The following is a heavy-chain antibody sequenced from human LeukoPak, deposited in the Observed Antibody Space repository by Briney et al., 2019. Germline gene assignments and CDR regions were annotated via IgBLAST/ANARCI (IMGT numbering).Heavy chain of an antibody. D-gene: IGHD5-24*01. V-gene: IGHV4-34*01. J-gene: IGHJ4*02. Sequence: GSLRLSCAASGFTVSSNYMSWIRQPPGKGLEWIGEINHSGSTNYNPSLKSRVTISVDTSKNQFSLKLSSVTAADTAVYYCARGGRWLQFWGQGTLVTVSS. CDR2: INHSGST. CDR3: ARGGRWLQF. CDR1: GFTVSSNY.